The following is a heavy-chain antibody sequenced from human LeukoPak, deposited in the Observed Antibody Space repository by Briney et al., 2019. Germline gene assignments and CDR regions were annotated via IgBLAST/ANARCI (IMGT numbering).Heavy chain of an antibody. CDR1: GGSISSSSYY. D-gene: IGHD6-6*01. CDR3: ARDGASIAATTTSAFDI. Sequence: SETLSLTCTVSGGSISSSSYYWGWIRQPPGKGLEWIGSIYYSGSTYYNSSLKSRVTISVDTSKDQFSLKLSSVTAADTAVYYCARDGASIAATTTSAFDIWGQGTMVTVPS. CDR2: IYYSGST. V-gene: IGHV4-39*02. J-gene: IGHJ3*02.